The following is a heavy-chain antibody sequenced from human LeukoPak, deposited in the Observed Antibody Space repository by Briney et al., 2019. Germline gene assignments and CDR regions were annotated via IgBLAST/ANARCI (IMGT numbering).Heavy chain of an antibody. CDR1: GDSISSSSYY. CDR3: ARAYYYDSSGYLPPWDY. J-gene: IGHJ4*02. V-gene: IGHV4-39*07. CDR2: IYYSGST. Sequence: PSETLSLTCTVSGDSISSSSYYWGWIRQPPGKGLEWIGSIYYSGSTYYNPSLKSRVTISVDTSKNQFSLKLSSVTAADTAVYYCARAYYYDSSGYLPPWDYWGQGTLVTVSS. D-gene: IGHD3-22*01.